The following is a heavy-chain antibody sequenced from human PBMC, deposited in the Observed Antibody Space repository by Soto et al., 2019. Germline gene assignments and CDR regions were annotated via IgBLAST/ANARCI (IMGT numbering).Heavy chain of an antibody. CDR3: ATLAAAGTYYYYGMDV. D-gene: IGHD6-13*01. V-gene: IGHV5-51*01. J-gene: IGHJ6*02. CDR2: IYPRDSDT. Sequence: GESLKISCKGSGFSFTSHWIAWVRQMPGKGLECMGIIYPRDSDTRYNPSFQGQITISVDSSISTAYLQWSSLKASDTAMYYCATLAAAGTYYYYGMDVWGQGTTVTVSS. CDR1: GFSFTSHW.